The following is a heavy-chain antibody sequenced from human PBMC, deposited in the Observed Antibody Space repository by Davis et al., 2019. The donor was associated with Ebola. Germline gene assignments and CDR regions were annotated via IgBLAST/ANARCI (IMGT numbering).Heavy chain of an antibody. D-gene: IGHD3-10*01. J-gene: IGHJ5*02. CDR3: AREETRWEYGSGSPSKWCDP. CDR1: GYTFTSYG. CDR2: ISAYNGNT. V-gene: IGHV1-18*01. Sequence: AASVKVSCKASGYTFTSYGISWVRQAPGQGLEWMGWISAYNGNTNYAQKLQGRVTMTTDTSTSTAYMELRRLRSDDTAVYYCAREETRWEYGSGSPSKWCDPWGQGTLVTVSS.